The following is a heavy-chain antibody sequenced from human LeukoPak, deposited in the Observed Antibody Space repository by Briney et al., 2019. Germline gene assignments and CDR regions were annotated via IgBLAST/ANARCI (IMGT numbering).Heavy chain of an antibody. Sequence: PSETLSLTCTVSGGSISSYYWSWIRQPPGKGLEWIGYIYYSGSTNYNPSLKSRVTISVDTSKNQFSLKLSSVTAADTAVYYCARARYSSSWACDYWGQGTLVTVCS. CDR1: GGSISSYY. D-gene: IGHD6-13*01. CDR3: ARARYSSSWACDY. CDR2: IYYSGST. J-gene: IGHJ4*02. V-gene: IGHV4-59*01.